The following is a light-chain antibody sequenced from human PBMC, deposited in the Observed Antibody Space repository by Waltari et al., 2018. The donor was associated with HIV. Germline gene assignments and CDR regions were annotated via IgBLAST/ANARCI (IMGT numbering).Light chain of an antibody. CDR3: QQYDVWPPLT. J-gene: IGKJ5*01. Sequence: EIVMTQSPATLSVSPGERATLSCRASQSVSSNLAWYQHKPGQSPRLIIYGASTRATGIPARVSGSGSGTDFNLTISSLQSEDVADYYCQQYDVWPPLTFGQGTRLEIK. CDR2: GAS. V-gene: IGKV3-15*01. CDR1: QSVSSN.